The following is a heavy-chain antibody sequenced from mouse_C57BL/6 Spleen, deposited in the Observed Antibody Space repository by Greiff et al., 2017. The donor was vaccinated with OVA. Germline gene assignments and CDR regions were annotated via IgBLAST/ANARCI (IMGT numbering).Heavy chain of an antibody. Sequence: VQLKESGGDLVKPGGSLKLSCAASGFTFSSYGMSWVRQTPDKRLEWVATISSGGSYTYYPDSVKGRFTISRDNAKNTLYLQMSSLKSEDTAMYYCARDYGNYAMDYWGQGTSVTVSS. CDR1: GFTFSSYG. CDR2: ISSGGSYT. D-gene: IGHD2-1*01. CDR3: ARDYGNYAMDY. V-gene: IGHV5-6*01. J-gene: IGHJ4*01.